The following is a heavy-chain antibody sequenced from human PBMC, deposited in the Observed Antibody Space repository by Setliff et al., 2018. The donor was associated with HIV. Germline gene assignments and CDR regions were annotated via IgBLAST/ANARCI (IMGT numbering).Heavy chain of an antibody. V-gene: IGHV3-23*01. Sequence: GGSLRLSCAASRFTFSTYAMSWVRQAPGKGLEWVSAITSTAGTTCYADSVKDRFTISRDNSKNTLYLQLNSLRPDDTGVYYCASARIPTGGTSTSFDFWGQGALVTVSS. CDR2: ITSTAGTT. D-gene: IGHD1-1*01. J-gene: IGHJ4*02. CDR1: RFTFSTYA. CDR3: ASARIPTGGTSTSFDF.